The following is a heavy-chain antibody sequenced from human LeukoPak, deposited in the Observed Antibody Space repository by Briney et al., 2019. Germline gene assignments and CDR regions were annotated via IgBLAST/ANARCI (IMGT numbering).Heavy chain of an antibody. J-gene: IGHJ4*02. Sequence: PGGSLRLSCAASGFTFSSYSMNWVRQAPGKGLEWVSSISSSSSYIYYADSVKGRFTISRDNAKNSLYLQMNSLRAEDTAVYYCAREGSSWPMDFDYWGQGTLVTVSS. CDR1: GFTFSSYS. V-gene: IGHV3-21*01. D-gene: IGHD6-13*01. CDR3: AREGSSWPMDFDY. CDR2: ISSSSSYI.